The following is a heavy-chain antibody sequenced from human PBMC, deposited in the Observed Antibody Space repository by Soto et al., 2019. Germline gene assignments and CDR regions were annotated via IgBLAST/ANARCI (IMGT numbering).Heavy chain of an antibody. CDR1: GGSFSGYY. J-gene: IGHJ4*02. V-gene: IGHV4-34*01. D-gene: IGHD1-26*01. CDR2: INHSGST. Sequence: QVQLQQWGAGLLKPSETLSLTCAVYGGSFSGYYWSWIRQPPGKGLEWIGEINHSGSTNYNPSLKSRVTISVDTSKNQFPLKLSSVTAADTAVYYCARVTPGLGERHNPFDYWGQGTLVTVSS. CDR3: ARVTPGLGERHNPFDY.